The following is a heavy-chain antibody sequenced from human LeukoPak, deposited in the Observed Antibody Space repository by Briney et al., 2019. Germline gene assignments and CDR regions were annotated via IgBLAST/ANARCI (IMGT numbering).Heavy chain of an antibody. CDR3: AKDAGSYYCSSTSCMFDY. Sequence: GGSLRLSCAASGFTFSSYAMSWVRQAPGKGLEWVSAISGSGGSTYYADSVKGRFTISRDNSKNTLYLQMNSLRAEDTAVYYCAKDAGSYYCSSTSCMFDYWGQGTLVTVSS. D-gene: IGHD2-2*01. J-gene: IGHJ4*02. CDR2: ISGSGGST. CDR1: GFTFSSYA. V-gene: IGHV3-23*01.